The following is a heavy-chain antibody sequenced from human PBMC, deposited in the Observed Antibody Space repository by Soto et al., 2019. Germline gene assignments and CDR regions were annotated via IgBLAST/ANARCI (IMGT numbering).Heavy chain of an antibody. Sequence: SETLSLTCTVSGGSISSSSYYWRWIRQPPGKGLEWIGSIYYSGSTYYNPSLKSRVTISVDTSKNQFSLKLSSVTAADTAVYYCARHPVIVVVPAATKYFDYWGQGTLVTVSS. CDR1: GGSISSSSYY. CDR3: ARHPVIVVVPAATKYFDY. D-gene: IGHD2-2*01. J-gene: IGHJ4*02. V-gene: IGHV4-39*01. CDR2: IYYSGST.